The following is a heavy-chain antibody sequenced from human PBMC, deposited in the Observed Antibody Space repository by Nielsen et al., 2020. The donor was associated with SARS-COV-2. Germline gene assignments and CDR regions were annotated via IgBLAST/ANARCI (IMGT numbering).Heavy chain of an antibody. CDR3: AKGGVSGWYSRPFDY. J-gene: IGHJ4*02. D-gene: IGHD6-19*01. V-gene: IGHV3-23*01. Sequence: GESLKISCAASGFTFSSYAMSWVRQAPGKGLEWVAAISGSGGSTYYADSVKGRFTISRDNSKNTLYLQMNSLRAEDTAVYYCAKGGVSGWYSRPFDYWGQGTLVTVSS. CDR1: GFTFSSYA. CDR2: ISGSGGST.